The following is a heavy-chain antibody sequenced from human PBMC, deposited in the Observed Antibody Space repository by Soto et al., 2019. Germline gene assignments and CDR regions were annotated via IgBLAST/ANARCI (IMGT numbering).Heavy chain of an antibody. D-gene: IGHD5-18*01. J-gene: IGHJ4*02. CDR1: GFSLSTRGVG. Sequence: QITLKESGPTLVKPTQTLTLTCTFSGFSLSTRGVGVGWIRQPPGKALEWLALIYWDDDEGYSPCLKNRLPSTKATSKNQAVLTMNNMDTVDTAEYYAVHRPRGYSYHFDYWGQGTLVTVSS. V-gene: IGHV2-5*02. CDR2: IYWDDDE. CDR3: VHRPRGYSYHFDY.